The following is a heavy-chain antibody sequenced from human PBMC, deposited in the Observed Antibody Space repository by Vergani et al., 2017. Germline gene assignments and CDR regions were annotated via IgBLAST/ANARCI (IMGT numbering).Heavy chain of an antibody. V-gene: IGHV1-69*02. D-gene: IGHD2-15*01. CDR1: GGTFSSYT. Sequence: QVQLVQSGAEVKKPGSSVKVSCKASGGTFSSYTISWVRQAPGQGLEWMGRIIPILGIANYAQKFQGRVTITADKSTSTAYMELSSLRSEDTAVYYCAVSSGGSRLRIYYNDGMDVWDQGTTVTV. CDR3: AVSSGGSRLRIYYNDGMDV. CDR2: IIPILGIA. J-gene: IGHJ6*02.